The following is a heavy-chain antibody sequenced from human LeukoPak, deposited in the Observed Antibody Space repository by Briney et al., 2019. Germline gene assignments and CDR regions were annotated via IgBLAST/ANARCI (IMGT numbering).Heavy chain of an antibody. D-gene: IGHD7-27*01. CDR2: ISSSSSYI. V-gene: IGHV3-21*01. Sequence: GGSLRLSCAASGFTFSSYSMNWVRQAPGKGLEWVSSISSSSSYIYYADSVKGRFTISRDNAKNSLYLLINSLRAEDTAIYYCARDGYWGLKGSPDFWGQGTLVTVSS. CDR3: ARDGYWGLKGSPDF. J-gene: IGHJ4*02. CDR1: GFTFSSYS.